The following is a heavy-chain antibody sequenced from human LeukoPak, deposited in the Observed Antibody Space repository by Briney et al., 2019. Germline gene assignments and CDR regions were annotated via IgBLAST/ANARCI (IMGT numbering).Heavy chain of an antibody. CDR2: IYYSGYT. CDR3: ARHAICSGGYWYWFDP. D-gene: IGHD1-26*01. Sequence: SETLSLTCTLTGGSISSYYWSWFQQPPGKGLEWIAYIYYSGYTNYNPSLKSRASISVDTSKNLCSLRLSSVTAADTAVYYCARHAICSGGYWYWFDPWGLGTLVTVSS. J-gene: IGHJ5*02. V-gene: IGHV4-59*08. CDR1: GGSISSYY.